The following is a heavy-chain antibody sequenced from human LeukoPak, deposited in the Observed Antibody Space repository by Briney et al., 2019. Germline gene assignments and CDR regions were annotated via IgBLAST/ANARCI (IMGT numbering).Heavy chain of an antibody. Sequence: SETLSLTCTVSGYSISSDYYWGWLRQPPGKGLEWIGSFYDSGNTYYNPSLKSRVTISVDTSKNQFSLKVRSVTAADTAVYFCARGKSRGSHIDYWGQGTLVTVSS. J-gene: IGHJ4*02. V-gene: IGHV4-38-2*02. CDR2: FYDSGNT. CDR3: ARGKSRGSHIDY. D-gene: IGHD1-26*01. CDR1: GYSISSDYY.